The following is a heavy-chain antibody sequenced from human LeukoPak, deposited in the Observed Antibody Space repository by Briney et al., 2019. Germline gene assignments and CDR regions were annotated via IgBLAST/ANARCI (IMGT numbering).Heavy chain of an antibody. CDR1: GFTFSSYW. CDR3: ARVIWYFDL. V-gene: IGHV3-7*04. D-gene: IGHD2-21*01. Sequence: PGGSLRLSCAASGFTFSSYWMGWVRQAPGKGLEWVANIKHDGSEEYYVGSVRGRFSISRDNAKSSLYLQMNSLRAEDTAVYYCARVIWYFDLWGRGTLVTVSS. CDR2: IKHDGSEE. J-gene: IGHJ2*01.